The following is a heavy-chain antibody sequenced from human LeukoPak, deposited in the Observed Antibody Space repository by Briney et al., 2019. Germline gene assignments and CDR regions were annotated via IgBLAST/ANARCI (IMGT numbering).Heavy chain of an antibody. CDR1: GGSISTSSYY. J-gene: IGHJ4*02. CDR2: LYHTGST. V-gene: IGHV4-39*01. CDR3: ARQADFALVEMATIMFDY. Sequence: SETLSLTCTVSGGSISTSSYYWGWLRQPPEKGLEWIGSLYHTGSTYYNPSLKSRVNIPVDTSKNQVSLKLNSVTAADTAVYYCARQADFALVEMATIMFDYWGQGTLVTVSS. D-gene: IGHD5-24*01.